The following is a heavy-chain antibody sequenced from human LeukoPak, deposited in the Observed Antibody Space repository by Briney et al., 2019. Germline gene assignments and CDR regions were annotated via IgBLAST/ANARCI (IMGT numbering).Heavy chain of an antibody. V-gene: IGHV4-34*01. Sequence: SETLSLTCAVYGGSFSGYYWSWIRQPPGKGLKWIGEINHSGSTNCNPSLKSRVTISVDTSKNQFSLKLSSVTAADTAVYYCARGLYYYDSSGYYYVYYFDYWGQGTLVTVSS. CDR1: GGSFSGYY. CDR2: INHSGST. CDR3: ARGLYYYDSSGYYYVYYFDY. J-gene: IGHJ4*02. D-gene: IGHD3-22*01.